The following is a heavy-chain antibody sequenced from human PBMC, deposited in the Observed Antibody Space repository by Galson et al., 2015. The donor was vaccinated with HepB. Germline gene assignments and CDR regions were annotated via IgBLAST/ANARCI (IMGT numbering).Heavy chain of an antibody. V-gene: IGHV3-23*01. CDR3: AKYFYGSGNSYALDI. CDR1: GFTFNNYA. CDR2: VNGDGTTT. D-gene: IGHD3-10*01. J-gene: IGHJ3*02. Sequence: SLRLSCAASGFTFNNYAMSWVRQAPGKGLEWVSSVNGDGTTTYYADSVEGRFTISRDNSKSTLYLQMNSLRVEDTAVYFCAKYFYGSGNSYALDIWGQGTMVTVS.